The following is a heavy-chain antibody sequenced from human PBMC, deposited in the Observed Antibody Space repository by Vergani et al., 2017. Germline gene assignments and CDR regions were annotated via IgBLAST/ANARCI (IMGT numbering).Heavy chain of an antibody. CDR2: INIGGRT. CDR1: SFSVSSHY. Sequence: LVESGGGLVQPGGSLRLSCAASSFSVSSHYMTWVRQAPGKGLEWVSTINIGGRTSYADSVKGRFIISRDNSKNTLHLQMNSLRADDTAVYYCTKGSRGYTGYFFDYWGQGTLATVSS. D-gene: IGHD5-12*01. CDR3: TKGSRGYTGYFFDY. J-gene: IGHJ4*02. V-gene: IGHV3-53*01.